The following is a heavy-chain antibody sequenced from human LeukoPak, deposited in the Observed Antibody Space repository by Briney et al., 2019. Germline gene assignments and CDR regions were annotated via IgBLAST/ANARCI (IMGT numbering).Heavy chain of an antibody. V-gene: IGHV4-4*07. CDR1: GGSISGYY. Sequence: SETLSLTCTVSGGSISGYYWSWIRQPAGKGLEWIGRIYTSGDTNYNPSLKSRVTISVDTSKNQFSLKLSSVTAADTAVYYCARYTRGRNGMDVWGQGTTVTVSS. CDR3: ARYTRGRNGMDV. CDR2: IYTSGDT. J-gene: IGHJ6*02. D-gene: IGHD1-26*01.